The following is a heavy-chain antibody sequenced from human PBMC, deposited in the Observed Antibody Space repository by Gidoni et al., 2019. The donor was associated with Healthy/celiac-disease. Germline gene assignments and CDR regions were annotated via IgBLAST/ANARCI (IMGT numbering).Heavy chain of an antibody. V-gene: IGHV1-69*01. CDR3: ARAARESGSYLAYYFDY. Sequence: QVQLVQSGAEVKKPGSSVKVSCKASGGTFSSYALSWVRQAPGQWLEWVGGIIPIFGTANYAQKFQGRVTITADESTSTAYMELSSLRSEDTAVYYCARAARESGSYLAYYFDYWGQGTLVTVSS. J-gene: IGHJ4*02. CDR2: IIPIFGTA. CDR1: GGTFSSYA. D-gene: IGHD1-26*01.